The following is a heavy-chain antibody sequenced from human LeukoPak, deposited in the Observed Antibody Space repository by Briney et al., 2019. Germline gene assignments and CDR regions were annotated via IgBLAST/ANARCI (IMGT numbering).Heavy chain of an antibody. CDR2: ISAYNGNT. D-gene: IGHD3-10*01. Sequence: ASVKVSCKASGYPFTSYYIHWVRQAPGQGLEWMGWISAYNGNTNYAQKLQGRVTMTTDTSTSTAYMELRSLRSDDTAVYYCASTYYYGSGSYWFDYWGQGTLVTVSS. J-gene: IGHJ4*02. CDR1: GYPFTSYY. V-gene: IGHV1-18*04. CDR3: ASTYYYGSGSYWFDY.